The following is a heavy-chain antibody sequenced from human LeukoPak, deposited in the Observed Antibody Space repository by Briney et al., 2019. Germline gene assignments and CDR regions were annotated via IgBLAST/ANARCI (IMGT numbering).Heavy chain of an antibody. CDR2: IHHPEIT. Sequence: PSETLSLTCAVSGYSISSGYFWGWIRQPPGKGLEWIVTIHHPEITHYNPSLERRVTISVDTSKNQFSLRLSSVTAADTAVYYCARERGHQLVPPTWIHNGGFDFWGQGTLVTVSS. V-gene: IGHV4-38-2*02. CDR3: ARERGHQLVPPTWIHNGGFDF. CDR1: GYSISSGYF. D-gene: IGHD5-18*01. J-gene: IGHJ4*02.